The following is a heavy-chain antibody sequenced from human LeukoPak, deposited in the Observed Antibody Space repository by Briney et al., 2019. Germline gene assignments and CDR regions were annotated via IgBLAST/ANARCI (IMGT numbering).Heavy chain of an antibody. CDR3: ARDLFVFGLPQYYSDY. D-gene: IGHD3-10*01. CDR2: INAGNGNT. Sequence: ASVKVSCKASGYTFTSYAMHWVRQAPGQRLEWMGWINAGNGNTKYSQKFQGRVTITRDTSASTAYMELSSLRSEDTAVYYCARDLFVFGLPQYYSDYWGQGTLVTVSS. V-gene: IGHV1-3*01. CDR1: GYTFTSYA. J-gene: IGHJ4*02.